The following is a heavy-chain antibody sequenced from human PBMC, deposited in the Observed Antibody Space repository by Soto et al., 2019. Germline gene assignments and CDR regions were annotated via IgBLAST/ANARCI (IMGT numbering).Heavy chain of an antibody. V-gene: IGHV1-18*04. Sequence: ASVKVSCKASGYTFTSYGISWVRQAPGQGLEWMGWISAYNGNTNYAQKLQGRVTMTTDTSTSTAYMELRSLRSDDTAVYYCARDLRRSGSYYVPSYWGQGTLVTVYS. CDR2: ISAYNGNT. J-gene: IGHJ4*02. CDR3: ARDLRRSGSYYVPSY. CDR1: GYTFTSYG. D-gene: IGHD1-26*01.